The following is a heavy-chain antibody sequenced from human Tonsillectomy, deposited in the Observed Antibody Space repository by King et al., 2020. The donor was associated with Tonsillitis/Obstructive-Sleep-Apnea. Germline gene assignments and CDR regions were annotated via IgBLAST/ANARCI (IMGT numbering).Heavy chain of an antibody. CDR1: GGSINSSSYY. CDR3: ARHLYFYDTSGYSQFDP. D-gene: IGHD3-22*01. Sequence: QLQESGPGLVKPSETLSLTCTVSGGSINSSSYYWGWVRQPPGKGLGWIGSIYYTGTTSYNPSLKSRVTIYMDTSKKQFSLKLSSVTAADTAVYYCARHLYFYDTSGYSQFDPWGQGTLVTVSS. J-gene: IGHJ5*02. V-gene: IGHV4-39*01. CDR2: IYYTGTT.